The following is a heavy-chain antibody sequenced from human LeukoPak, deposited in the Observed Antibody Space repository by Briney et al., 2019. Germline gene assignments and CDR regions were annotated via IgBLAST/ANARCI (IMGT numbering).Heavy chain of an antibody. CDR2: IYYSGST. J-gene: IGHJ5*02. D-gene: IGHD2-2*01. Sequence: KPSETLSLTCTVSGGSISSYYWSWIRQPPGKGLEWIGYIYYSGSTNYNPSLKSRVTISVDTSKNQFSLKLSSVTAAGTAVYYCARVVRTAASGNWLDPWGQGTLVTVSS. CDR1: GGSISSYY. V-gene: IGHV4-59*01. CDR3: ARVVRTAASGNWLDP.